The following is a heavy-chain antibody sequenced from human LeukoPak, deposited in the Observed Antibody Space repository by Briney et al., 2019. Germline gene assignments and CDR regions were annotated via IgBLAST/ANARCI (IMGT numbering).Heavy chain of an antibody. V-gene: IGHV3-23*01. CDR3: AKSFRASLGTFDI. CDR1: GFTFSTYA. CDR2: ISGSGGNT. J-gene: IGHJ3*02. Sequence: GGSLRLSCAASGFTFSTYAMSWIRQAPGKGLEWVSAISGSGGNTYYADSVKGRFTISRDNSKNTLYLQMNSLRAEDTAVYYCAKSFRASLGTFDIWGQGTMVTVSS.